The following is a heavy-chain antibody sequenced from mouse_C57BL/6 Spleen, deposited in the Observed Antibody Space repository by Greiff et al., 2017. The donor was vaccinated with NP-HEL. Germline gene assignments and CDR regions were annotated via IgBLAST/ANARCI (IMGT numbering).Heavy chain of an antibody. Sequence: QVQLQQPGAELVRPGTSVKLSCKASGYTFTSYWMHWVKQRPGQGLEWIGVIDPSDSYTNYNQKFKGQATLTVDTSSSTAYMQISSLTSEDSAVYYCARQEDGYYVAYWGQGTLVTVSA. CDR1: GYTFTSYW. J-gene: IGHJ3*01. CDR3: ARQEDGYYVAY. V-gene: IGHV1-59*01. D-gene: IGHD2-3*01. CDR2: IDPSDSYT.